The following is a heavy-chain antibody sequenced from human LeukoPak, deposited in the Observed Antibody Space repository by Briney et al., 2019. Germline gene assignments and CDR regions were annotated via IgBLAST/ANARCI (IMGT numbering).Heavy chain of an antibody. V-gene: IGHV3-74*01. D-gene: IGHD6-13*01. CDR1: GFTFRSYW. CDR3: SRDREQQPTFDY. J-gene: IGHJ4*02. Sequence: PGGSLRLSCTASGFTFRSYWMHWVRQAPGKGLVWVSRINSDGSSTNYADSVKGRFTISRDNAKNTLYLQMNSLRAEDTAVYFCSRDREQQPTFDYWGLGTLVTVSS. CDR2: INSDGSST.